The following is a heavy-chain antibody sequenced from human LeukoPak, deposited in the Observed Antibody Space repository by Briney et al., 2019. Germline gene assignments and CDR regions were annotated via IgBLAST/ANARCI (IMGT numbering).Heavy chain of an antibody. CDR2: IYHSGST. J-gene: IGHJ4*02. CDR1: GYSISSGYY. D-gene: IGHD6-25*01. Sequence: SETLSLTCSVSGYSISSGYYWGWIRQPPGKGLEWIGSIYHSGSTYYNPSLKSRVTISVDTSKNQFSLKLSSVTAADTAVYYCAREGPGSGWRSYFDYWGQGTLVTVSS. CDR3: AREGPGSGWRSYFDY. V-gene: IGHV4-38-2*02.